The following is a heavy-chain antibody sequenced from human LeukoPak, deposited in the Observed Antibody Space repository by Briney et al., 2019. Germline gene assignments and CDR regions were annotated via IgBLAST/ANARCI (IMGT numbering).Heavy chain of an antibody. D-gene: IGHD2-2*01. CDR2: INHSGST. Sequence: SETLSLTCTVSGGSISSSSYYWGWIRQPPGKGLEWIGEINHSGSTNYNPSLKSRVTISVDTSKNQFSLKLSSVTAADTAVYYCARSLPAASLTFDYWGQGTLVTVSS. CDR3: ARSLPAASLTFDY. V-gene: IGHV4-39*07. J-gene: IGHJ4*02. CDR1: GGSISSSSYY.